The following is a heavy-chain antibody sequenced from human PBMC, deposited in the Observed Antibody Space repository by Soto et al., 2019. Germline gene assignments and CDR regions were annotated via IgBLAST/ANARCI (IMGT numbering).Heavy chain of an antibody. CDR3: ARDRRDAHMVRGVIIVDYYYYGMDV. D-gene: IGHD3-10*01. Sequence: AGGSLRLSCAASGFTFSSYSMNWVRQAPGKGLEWVSSISSSSSYIYYADSVKGRFTISRDNAKNSLYLQMNSLRAEDTAVYYCARDRRDAHMVRGVIIVDYYYYGMDVWGQGTTVTVSS. CDR1: GFTFSSYS. V-gene: IGHV3-21*04. J-gene: IGHJ6*02. CDR2: ISSSSSYI.